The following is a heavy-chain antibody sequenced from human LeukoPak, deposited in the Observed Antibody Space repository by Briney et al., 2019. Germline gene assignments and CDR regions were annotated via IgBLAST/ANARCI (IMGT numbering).Heavy chain of an antibody. V-gene: IGHV3-23*01. D-gene: IGHD2-15*01. J-gene: IGHJ3*02. CDR3: AKETVVVVAATPDAFDI. Sequence: GGSLRLSCAASGFTFSSYAMSWVRQAPGKGLEWVSGISGNGGSTHYADSVKDRFTISRDNSKNTLYLQMNSLRAEDTAVYYCAKETVVVVAATPDAFDIWGQGTMVTVSS. CDR2: ISGNGGST. CDR1: GFTFSSYA.